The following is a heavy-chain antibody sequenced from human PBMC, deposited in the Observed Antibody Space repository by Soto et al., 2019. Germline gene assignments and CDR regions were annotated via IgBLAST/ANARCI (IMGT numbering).Heavy chain of an antibody. J-gene: IGHJ4*02. V-gene: IGHV1-69*01. CDR2: IMPMTGTP. CDR1: GVTFSNNV. Sequence: QVQLVQSGAEVKKPGSSVKVSCKASGVTFSNNVITWVRQAPGQGLEWMGGIMPMTGTPTYAQKFRGRVTTTADESTRTDYIELSGLRFEDTAVYYCARVIIGAHVLDVIALGAFDSWGQGTLVTVSS. CDR3: ARVIIGAHVLDVIALGAFDS. D-gene: IGHD2-21*01.